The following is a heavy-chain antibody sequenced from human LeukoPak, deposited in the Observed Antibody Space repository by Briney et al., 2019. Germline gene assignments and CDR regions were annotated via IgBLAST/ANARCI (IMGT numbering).Heavy chain of an antibody. CDR1: GGSISSGDYY. CDR2: IHSSGST. Sequence: PSQTLSLTCTVSGGSISSGDYYWSWIRQPPGTGLEWIGNIHSSGSTYYNPSLKSRVTVSIDTSKNQFSLKLNSVTAADTAVYYCARDILVVGATLYFDLWGQGTVVTVS. CDR3: ARDILVVGATLYFDL. D-gene: IGHD1-26*01. J-gene: IGHJ4*02. V-gene: IGHV4-61*08.